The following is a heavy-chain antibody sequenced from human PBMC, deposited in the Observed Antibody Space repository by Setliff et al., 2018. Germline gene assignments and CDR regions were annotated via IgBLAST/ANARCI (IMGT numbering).Heavy chain of an antibody. CDR2: VSTYNGDT. D-gene: IGHD3-22*01. CDR1: GYTYTNYG. CDR3: ARINFYVSSGYYYAPDY. V-gene: IGHV1-18*01. Sequence: ASVKVSCKASGYTYTNYGITWVRQAPGQGLEWMGWVSTYNGDTKYAQNFRGRVTMTTDMSTSTVYMELRSLRSDDTAVYYCARINFYVSSGYYYAPDYWGQGTMVTVSS. J-gene: IGHJ4*02.